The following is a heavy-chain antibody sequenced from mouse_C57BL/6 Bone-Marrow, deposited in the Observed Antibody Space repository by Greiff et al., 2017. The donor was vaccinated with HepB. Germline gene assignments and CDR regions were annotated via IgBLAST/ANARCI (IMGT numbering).Heavy chain of an antibody. CDR3: AIGALHYYGSSYRYFDV. J-gene: IGHJ1*03. CDR2: IDPNSGGT. Sequence: QVQLQQPGAELVKPGASVKLSCKASGYTFTSYWMHWVKQRPGRGPEWIGRIDPNSGGTKYNEKFKSKATLTVDKPSSTAYMQLSSLTSEDSAVYYCAIGALHYYGSSYRYFDVWGTGTTVTVSS. D-gene: IGHD1-1*01. V-gene: IGHV1-72*01. CDR1: GYTFTSYW.